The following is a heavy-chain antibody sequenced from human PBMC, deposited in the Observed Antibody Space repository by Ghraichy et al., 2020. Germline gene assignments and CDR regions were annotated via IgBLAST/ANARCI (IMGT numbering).Heavy chain of an antibody. CDR3: AGSFAAIRYFDL. CDR2: IHHSGST. D-gene: IGHD3-3*02. CDR1: GGSISSSNYY. J-gene: IGHJ2*01. V-gene: IGHV4-39*01. Sequence: SETLSLTCSVSGGSISSSNYYWGWIRQPPGRGLEWIGSIHHSGSTYYNPSLKSRVTISVDKSKNQFSLKLNSVTAADTAVYYCAGSFAAIRYFDLWGRGTLVTVSS.